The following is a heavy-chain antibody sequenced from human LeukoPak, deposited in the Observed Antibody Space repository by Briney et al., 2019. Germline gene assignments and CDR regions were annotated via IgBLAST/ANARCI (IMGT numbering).Heavy chain of an antibody. V-gene: IGHV3-11*04. Sequence: GGSLRLSCAASGFTFSDYYMSWIRQAPGKGLEWVSYISSSGSTIYYADSVKGRFTISRDNAKNSLCLQMNSLRAEETAVYYCAGSNDADYYYYYMDVWGKGTTVTVSS. CDR2: ISSSGSTI. J-gene: IGHJ6*03. CDR3: AGSNDADYYYYYMDV. D-gene: IGHD1-1*01. CDR1: GFTFSDYY.